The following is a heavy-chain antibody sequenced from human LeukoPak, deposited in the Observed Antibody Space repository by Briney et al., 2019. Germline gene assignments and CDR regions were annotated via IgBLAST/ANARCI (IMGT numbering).Heavy chain of an antibody. CDR1: GFTFDDYA. J-gene: IGHJ4*02. D-gene: IGHD6-13*01. CDR2: ISWNSGSI. CDR3: ARDPSRPRIAASGTTTEYYFDY. Sequence: GGSLRLSCAASGFTFDDYAMHWVRQAPGKGLEWVSGISWNSGSIGYADSVKGRFTISRDNAKNSLYLQMNSLRADDTAVYYCARDPSRPRIAASGTTTEYYFDYWGQGTLVTVSS. V-gene: IGHV3-9*01.